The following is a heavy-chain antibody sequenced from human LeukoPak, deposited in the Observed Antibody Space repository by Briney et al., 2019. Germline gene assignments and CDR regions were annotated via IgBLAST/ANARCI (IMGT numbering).Heavy chain of an antibody. CDR1: GYSFPIYW. CDR2: IFPGDSDT. V-gene: IGHV5-51*01. J-gene: IGHJ3*02. D-gene: IGHD4-23*01. CDR3: ARRDYGGTSAAFDI. Sequence: GESLKISCETSGYSFPIYWIAWVRQMPGKGLEWMGIIFPGDSDTRYRPSFQGQVTISADKSISTAYLQWSSLKASDTAMYYCARRDYGGTSAAFDIWGQGTMVTVSS.